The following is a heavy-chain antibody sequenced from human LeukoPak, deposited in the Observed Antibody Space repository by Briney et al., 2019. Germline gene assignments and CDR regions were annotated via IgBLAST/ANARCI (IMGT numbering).Heavy chain of an antibody. D-gene: IGHD4-23*01. CDR1: GFTFSSYA. CDR2: ISGSGGST. V-gene: IGHV3-23*01. J-gene: IGHJ6*02. CDR3: AKGPSSTVVTPYGMDV. Sequence: GGSLRLSCAASGFTFSSYAMSWIRQAPGKGLEWVSAISGSGGSTYYADSVKGRFTISRDNSKNTLYLQMNSLRAEDTAVYYCAKGPSSTVVTPYGMDVWGQGTTVTVSS.